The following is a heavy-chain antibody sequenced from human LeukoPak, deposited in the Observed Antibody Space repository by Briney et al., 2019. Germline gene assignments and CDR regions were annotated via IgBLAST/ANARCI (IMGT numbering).Heavy chain of an antibody. CDR1: RYTFTSYD. CDR3: ARWDRSTAATFDF. CDR2: MNPNSGNT. V-gene: IGHV1-8*01. J-gene: IGHJ4*02. D-gene: IGHD2-15*01. Sequence: ASVKVSCKASRYTFTSYDINWVRQATGQGLEWMGWMNPNSGNTGYAQKFQGRVTMTTDTSTNIAYMELRSLRSDDTAVYYCARWDRSTAATFDFWGQGALVTVSS.